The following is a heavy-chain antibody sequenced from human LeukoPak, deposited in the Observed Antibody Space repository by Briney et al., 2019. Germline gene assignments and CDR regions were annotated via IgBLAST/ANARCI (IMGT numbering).Heavy chain of an antibody. Sequence: PGGSLRLSCSASGFTFSTYWMSWVRQAPGEGLEWLANINQDGREKYSVDSVKGRFTISRDNAKNSLYLQMNSLRAEDTAVYYCARDYTYYYDDSGPHYYFDYWGQGTLVTVSS. J-gene: IGHJ4*02. D-gene: IGHD3-22*01. CDR1: GFTFSTYW. CDR3: ARDYTYYYDDSGPHYYFDY. CDR2: INQDGREK. V-gene: IGHV3-7*04.